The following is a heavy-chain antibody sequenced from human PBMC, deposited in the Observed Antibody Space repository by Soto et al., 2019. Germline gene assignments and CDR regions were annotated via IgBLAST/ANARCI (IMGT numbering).Heavy chain of an antibody. CDR2: IYHGGTT. J-gene: IGHJ4*02. CDR3: ARSPWSSGLLDYFDS. D-gene: IGHD2-15*01. Sequence: SETLSLTCAVSGYSISSGYYWGWLRQPPGKGLEWIGCIYHGGTTYYNPSLSSRVTLSVGTSNNRFSLHLSSVTAADTAVYYCARSPWSSGLLDYFDSCGQGTIVIVSS. CDR1: GYSISSGYY. V-gene: IGHV4-38-2*01.